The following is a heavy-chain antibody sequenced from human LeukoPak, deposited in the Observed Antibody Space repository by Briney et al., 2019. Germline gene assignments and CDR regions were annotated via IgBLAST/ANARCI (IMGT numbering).Heavy chain of an antibody. Sequence: GGSLRLSCAASGFTFSSYAMSWVRQAPGKGLEWVSTFSGSGGTTYYADSVRGRFTISRDNSKNTLYLQMSGLRAEDTAVYYCARLTPYWGRGTLVTVSS. V-gene: IGHV3-23*01. CDR2: FSGSGGTT. CDR1: GFTFSSYA. CDR3: ARLTPY. J-gene: IGHJ4*02.